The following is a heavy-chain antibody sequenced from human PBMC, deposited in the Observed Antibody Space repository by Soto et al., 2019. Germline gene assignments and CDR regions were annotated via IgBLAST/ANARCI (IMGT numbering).Heavy chain of an antibody. CDR2: IIPIFSTA. CDR3: TTDLLLHYYDSSGYYRFPWRIGNPDAFDI. J-gene: IGHJ3*02. D-gene: IGHD3-22*01. V-gene: IGHV1-69*13. Sequence: ASVKVSCKASGGTFSSYAISWVRQAPGQGLEWMGRIIPIFSTADYAQKFQGRVTITADESTSTAYMELSSLRSEDTAVYYCTTDLLLHYYDSSGYYRFPWRIGNPDAFDIWGQGTMVTVSS. CDR1: GGTFSSYA.